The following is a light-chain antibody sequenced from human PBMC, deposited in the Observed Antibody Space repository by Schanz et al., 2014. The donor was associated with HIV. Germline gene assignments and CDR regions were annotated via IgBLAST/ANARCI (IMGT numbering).Light chain of an antibody. V-gene: IGLV1-47*01. CDR2: RNN. Sequence: QSVLTQPPSASGPPGQRVTISCSGSSSNIGNNYVYWYQQVPGTAPKVLIYRNNQRPSGVPDRFSASKSGTSASLAISGLRSEDETDYYCAAWDDSLNSAAFGGGTQLTVL. CDR1: SSNIGNNY. CDR3: AAWDDSLNSAA. J-gene: IGLJ7*01.